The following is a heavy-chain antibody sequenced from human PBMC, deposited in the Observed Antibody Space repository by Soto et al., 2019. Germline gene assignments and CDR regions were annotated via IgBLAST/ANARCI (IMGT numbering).Heavy chain of an antibody. CDR2: ISGSGGST. Sequence: HPGGSLRLSCAASGFTFSSYAMRWVRQAPGKGLECVSAISGSGGSTYYADSVKGRFTISRENSKNTLYLQMNSLRAEDTAVYPSAKDLERRNSRKREGYFAYCRQGTLVTVS. J-gene: IGHJ4*02. CDR1: GFTFSSYA. V-gene: IGHV3-23*01. CDR3: AKDLERRNSRKREGYFAY.